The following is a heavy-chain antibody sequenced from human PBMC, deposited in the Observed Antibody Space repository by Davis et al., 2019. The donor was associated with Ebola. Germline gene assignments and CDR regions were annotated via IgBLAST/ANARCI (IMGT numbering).Heavy chain of an antibody. D-gene: IGHD6-19*01. CDR2: ISHSGRT. V-gene: IGHV4-34*01. J-gene: IGHJ4*02. CDR1: GESISGIH. CDR3: AGIRGQWLQD. Sequence: SETLSPTCGLYGESISGIHWTWVRQSPRKGLEWIGEISHSGRTNYNPSVKTRVRISLDTSKTQVSLNLYSVTAADAGLYYCAGIRGQWLQDWGLGTLVTVSS.